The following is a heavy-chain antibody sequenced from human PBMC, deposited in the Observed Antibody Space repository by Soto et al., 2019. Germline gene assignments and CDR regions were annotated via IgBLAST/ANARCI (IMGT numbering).Heavy chain of an antibody. V-gene: IGHV4-59*01. CDR3: ARYSYGLFDY. D-gene: IGHD5-18*01. CDR1: GGSISSYY. Sequence: WETLSLTCTVSGGSISSYYWSWIRQPPGKGLEWIGYIYYSGSTNYNPSLKSRVTISVDTSKNQFSLKLSSVTAADTAVYYCARYSYGLFDYWGQGTLVTVSS. CDR2: IYYSGST. J-gene: IGHJ4*02.